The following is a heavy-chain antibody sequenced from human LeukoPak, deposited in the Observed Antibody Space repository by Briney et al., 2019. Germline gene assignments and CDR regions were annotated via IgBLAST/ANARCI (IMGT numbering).Heavy chain of an antibody. CDR1: GVSISSYS. CDR2: IYYSGST. D-gene: IGHD6-25*01. CDR3: ARGVAASVGWFDP. J-gene: IGHJ5*01. Sequence: SETLSLTCSVSGVSISSYSWSWIRQPPGKGLEWIGYIYYSGSTNYNPSLKSRVTISVDTSKNQFSLKLRFVTAADTAVYYCARGVAASVGWFDPWGQGTLVTVSS. V-gene: IGHV4-59*01.